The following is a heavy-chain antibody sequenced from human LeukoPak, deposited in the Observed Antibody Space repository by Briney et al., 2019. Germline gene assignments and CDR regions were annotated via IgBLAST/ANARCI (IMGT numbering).Heavy chain of an antibody. CDR3: ARAGYHSGYYYYYYMDV. Sequence: SETLSLTCTVSGGSISSSSYYWGWIRQPPGKGLEWIGRIYSSGSTYYNPSLKSRVTISVDTSKNQFSLKLSSVTAADTAVYYCARAGYHSGYYYYYYMDVWGKGTTVTVSS. CDR2: IYSSGST. D-gene: IGHD3-10*01. J-gene: IGHJ6*03. V-gene: IGHV4-39*07. CDR1: GGSISSSSYY.